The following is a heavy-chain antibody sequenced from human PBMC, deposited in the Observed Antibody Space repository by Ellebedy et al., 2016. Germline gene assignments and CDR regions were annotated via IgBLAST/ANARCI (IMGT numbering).Heavy chain of an antibody. D-gene: IGHD2-2*01. CDR1: GGSISSSSYY. CDR3: ARVPYCSSTSCSDY. Sequence: SETLSLTXTVSGGSISSSSYYWGWIRQPPGKGLEWIGSIYYSGSTYYNPSLKSRVTISVDTSKNQFSLKLSSVTAADTAVYYCARVPYCSSTSCSDYWGQGTLVTVSS. J-gene: IGHJ4*02. CDR2: IYYSGST. V-gene: IGHV4-39*07.